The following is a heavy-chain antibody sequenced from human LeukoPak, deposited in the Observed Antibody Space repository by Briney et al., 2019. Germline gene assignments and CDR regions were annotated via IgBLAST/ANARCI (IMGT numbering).Heavy chain of an antibody. CDR1: GFTFSSYA. J-gene: IGHJ4*02. CDR2: IYSGGST. D-gene: IGHD3-22*01. CDR3: AREERYYYDSSGQTPGNY. Sequence: GGSPRLSCAASGFTFSSYAMSWVRQAPGKGLEWVSVIYSGGSTYYADSVKGRFTISRDNSKNTLYLQMNSLRAEDTAVYYCAREERYYYDSSGQTPGNYWGQGTLVTVSS. V-gene: IGHV3-66*01.